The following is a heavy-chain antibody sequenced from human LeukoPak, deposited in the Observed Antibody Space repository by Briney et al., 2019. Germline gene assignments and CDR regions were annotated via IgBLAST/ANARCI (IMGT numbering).Heavy chain of an antibody. CDR2: ITTNGGNT. D-gene: IGHD5-18*01. V-gene: IGHV3-64*02. CDR1: GFTFGIYA. J-gene: IGHJ3*01. CDR3: AKPLTSYSSGFSDVIDV. Sequence: PGGSLRLSCAASGFTFGIYAMHWVRQAPGKGLEHVSSITTNGGNTYYADSVKGRFTISRDNSKDTLFLQMGSLRAEDMAVYYCAKPLTSYSSGFSDVIDVWGHGSMVTVSS.